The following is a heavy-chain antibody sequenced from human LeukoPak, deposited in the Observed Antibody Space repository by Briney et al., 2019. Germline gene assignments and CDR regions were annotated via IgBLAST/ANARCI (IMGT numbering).Heavy chain of an antibody. Sequence: SGGSLRLSCAASGFTFSSYAMSWVRQAPGKGLEWVSAISGSGGSTYYADSVKGRFTISRDNSKNTLYLQMNSLRAEDTAVYYCAKGGGSGWCPLDYWGQGTLVTVSS. D-gene: IGHD6-19*01. CDR2: ISGSGGST. CDR3: AKGGGSGWCPLDY. J-gene: IGHJ4*02. CDR1: GFTFSSYA. V-gene: IGHV3-23*01.